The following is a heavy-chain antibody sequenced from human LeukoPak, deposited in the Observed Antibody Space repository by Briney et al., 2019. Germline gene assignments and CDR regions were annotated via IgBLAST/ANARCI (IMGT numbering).Heavy chain of an antibody. CDR1: GGSISSSSYY. Sequence: SETLSLTCTVSGGSISSSSYYWGWIRQPPGKGLEWIGSIYYSGSTYYNPSLKSRVIISVDTSKNQFSLNLTSVTAADTALYYCARHRKSARNYLYYYMDVWGKGTTVTVSS. J-gene: IGHJ6*03. D-gene: IGHD6-6*01. V-gene: IGHV4-39*01. CDR3: ARHRKSARNYLYYYMDV. CDR2: IYYSGST.